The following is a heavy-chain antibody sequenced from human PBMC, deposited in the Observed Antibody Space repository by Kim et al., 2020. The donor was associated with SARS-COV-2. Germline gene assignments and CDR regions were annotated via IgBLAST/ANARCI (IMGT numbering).Heavy chain of an antibody. D-gene: IGHD2-15*01. CDR2: ISSSSTYI. V-gene: IGHV3-21*01. CDR3: ASEACSGGSCYNDAFDI. CDR1: GFTFSSYS. J-gene: IGHJ3*02. Sequence: GGSLRLSCAASGFTFSSYSMNWVRQAPGKGLEWVSSISSSSTYIYYADSVKGRFTISRDNAKNSLYLQMNSLRAEDTAVYYCASEACSGGSCYNDAFDIWGQVTMVTVSS.